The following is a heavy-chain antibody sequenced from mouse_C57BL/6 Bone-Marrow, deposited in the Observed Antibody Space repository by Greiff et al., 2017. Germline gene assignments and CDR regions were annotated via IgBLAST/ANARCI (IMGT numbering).Heavy chain of an antibody. Sequence: VQLKQSGPVLVKPGASVKMSCKASGYTFTDYYMNWVKQSHGKSLEWIGVINPYNGGTSYNQKFKGKATLTVDKSSSTAYMELNSLTSEDSAVYYCARSFITTVVALYYFDYWGQGTTLTVSS. D-gene: IGHD1-1*01. CDR2: INPYNGGT. V-gene: IGHV1-19*01. CDR3: ARSFITTVVALYYFDY. J-gene: IGHJ2*01. CDR1: GYTFTDYY.